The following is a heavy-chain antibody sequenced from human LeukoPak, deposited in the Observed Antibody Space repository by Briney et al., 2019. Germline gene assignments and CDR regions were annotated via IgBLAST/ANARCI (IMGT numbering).Heavy chain of an antibody. CDR2: IYYSGST. J-gene: IGHJ4*02. D-gene: IGHD5-12*01. CDR1: GGSISSYY. Sequence: SETLSLTCTVSGGSISSYYWSCIRQPPGKGLEWIGYIYYSGSTNYNPSLKSRVTISVDTSKNQFSLKLSSVTAADTAVYYCAIHSGYDGIDYWGQGTLVTVSS. CDR3: AIHSGYDGIDY. V-gene: IGHV4-59*01.